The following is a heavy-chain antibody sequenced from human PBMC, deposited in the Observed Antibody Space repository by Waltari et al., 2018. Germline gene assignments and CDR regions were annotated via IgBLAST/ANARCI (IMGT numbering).Heavy chain of an antibody. V-gene: IGHV3-7*01. CDR1: GFTFCTYW. J-gene: IGHJ4*02. CDR2: IKPDGSEK. Sequence: EVQLLESGGGLVQRGGSLRLSCAAPGFTFCTYWRNWVRQTPGKGLEWVANIKPDGSEKYYVDSVKGRFTISRDNAKKSLYLQMNTLRVEDTAVYYCTTNWNYGDYWGQGTLVTVSS. D-gene: IGHD1-7*01. CDR3: TTNWNYGDY.